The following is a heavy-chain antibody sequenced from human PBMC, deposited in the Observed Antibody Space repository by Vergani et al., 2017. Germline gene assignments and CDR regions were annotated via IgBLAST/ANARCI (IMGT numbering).Heavy chain of an antibody. J-gene: IGHJ4*01. Sequence: EVQLLESGGGLVQPGGSLRLSCAASGFTFSSYAMSWVRQAPGKGLEWVSSISGSGGYKHYADSVKGRFIISRDNSKNTLYLQMNSLRAEDTAGYYCAKAYGRYDWFDYWGQRTLVTVSS. CDR1: GFTFSSYA. D-gene: IGHD1-20*01. V-gene: IGHV3-23*01. CDR2: ISGSGGYK. CDR3: AKAYGRYDWFDY.